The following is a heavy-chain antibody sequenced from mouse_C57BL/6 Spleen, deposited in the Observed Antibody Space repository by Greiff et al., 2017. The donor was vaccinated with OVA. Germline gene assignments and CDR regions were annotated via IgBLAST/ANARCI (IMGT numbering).Heavy chain of an antibody. CDR1: GYTFTSYW. D-gene: IGHD4-1*01. Sequence: QVQLQQPGAELVRPGSSVKLSCKASGYTFTSYWMDWVKQRPGQGLEWIGNIYPSDSETHYNQKFKDKATLTVDKSSSTAYMKLSSLTSEDSAVYYCARGELTGTGAYWGQGTLVTVSA. CDR2: IYPSDSET. CDR3: ARGELTGTGAY. J-gene: IGHJ3*01. V-gene: IGHV1-61*01.